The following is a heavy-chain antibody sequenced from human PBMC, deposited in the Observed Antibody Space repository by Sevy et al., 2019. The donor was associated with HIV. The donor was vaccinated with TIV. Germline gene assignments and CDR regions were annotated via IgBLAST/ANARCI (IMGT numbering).Heavy chain of an antibody. Sequence: GGSLRLSCAASGFRFSKYWMSWVGQAPGKGLEWVANIKEDGSQKNYLESVKGRFTISRDNAKNLLYLQMNNLRADDTAVYYCARDPDILSGYPSHYFDYWGHGTLVTVS. CDR3: ARDPDILSGYPSHYFDY. V-gene: IGHV3-7*01. J-gene: IGHJ4*01. CDR2: IKEDGSQK. CDR1: GFRFSKYW. D-gene: IGHD3-9*01.